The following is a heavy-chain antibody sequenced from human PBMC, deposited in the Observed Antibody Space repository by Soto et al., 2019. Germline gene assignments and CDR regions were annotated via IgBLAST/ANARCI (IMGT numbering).Heavy chain of an antibody. J-gene: IGHJ4*02. CDR3: ARGTFGVVKD. D-gene: IGHD3-3*01. Sequence: SETLSLTCTVAGGNIISYCLSWIRQSPGKGLEWIGYMYYSGSTNYNPSLKSRVTISIDTSRNQFSLKLSSVTAADTAVYYCARGTFGVVKDWGQGTLVTVSS. V-gene: IGHV4-59*01. CDR2: MYYSGST. CDR1: GGNIISYC.